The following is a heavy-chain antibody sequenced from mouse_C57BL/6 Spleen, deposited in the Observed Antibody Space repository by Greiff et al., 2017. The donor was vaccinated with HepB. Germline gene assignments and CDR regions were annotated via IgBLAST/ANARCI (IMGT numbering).Heavy chain of an antibody. D-gene: IGHD1-1*01. CDR2: IDPETGGT. V-gene: IGHV1-15*01. CDR1: GYTFTDYE. CDR3: TRKRITTVVSYFDY. J-gene: IGHJ2*01. Sequence: VQLQQSGAELVRPGASVTLSCKASGYTFTDYEMHWVKQTPVHGLEWIGAIDPETGGTAYNQKFKGKAILTADKSSSTAYMELRSLTSEDSAVYYCTRKRITTVVSYFDYWGQGTTLTVSS.